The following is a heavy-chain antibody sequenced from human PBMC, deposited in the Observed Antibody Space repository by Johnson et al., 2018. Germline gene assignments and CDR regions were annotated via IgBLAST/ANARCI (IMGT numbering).Heavy chain of an antibody. Sequence: QVQLVQSGGGVVQPRRSLRLSCAASGFTFSSYTMHWVRQAPGKGLEWVAVILYDGTKKYYADSVKGRFPISRNNSKNTLYLQMNSLRAEDTAVYYCAYHYYDSSGYYEHDAFDIWGQGTMVTVSS. V-gene: IGHV3-30-3*01. CDR3: AYHYYDSSGYYEHDAFDI. J-gene: IGHJ3*02. CDR1: GFTFSSYT. CDR2: ILYDGTKK. D-gene: IGHD3-22*01.